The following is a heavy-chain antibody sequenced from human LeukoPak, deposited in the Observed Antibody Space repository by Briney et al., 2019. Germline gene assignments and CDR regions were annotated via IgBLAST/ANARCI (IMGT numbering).Heavy chain of an antibody. CDR2: IFYSGGT. CDR1: GASLSTYY. CDR3: ARIGAAGTRYYFDY. V-gene: IGHV4-59*01. J-gene: IGHJ4*02. Sequence: KTSETLSLTCIVSGASLSTYYGTWIRQAPGKGLEWIGYIFYSGGTNYNSSLKSRVTLSIDTSKNQFSLESTSVTAADTAVYYCARIGAAGTRYYFDYWSQGTLATVSS. D-gene: IGHD6-13*01.